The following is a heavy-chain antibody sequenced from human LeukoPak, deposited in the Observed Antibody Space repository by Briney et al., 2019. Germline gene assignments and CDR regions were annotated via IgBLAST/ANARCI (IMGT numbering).Heavy chain of an antibody. D-gene: IGHD3-22*01. CDR2: ISYDGSNK. Sequence: GGSLRLSCAASGFTFSSYGMHWVRQAPGKGLEWVAVISYDGSNKYYADSVKGRFTISRDNSKNTLYLQMNSLRAEDTAVYYCAKDPSGGYYYDSSGYYDYWGQGTLVTVSS. J-gene: IGHJ4*02. V-gene: IGHV3-30*18. CDR3: AKDPSGGYYYDSSGYYDY. CDR1: GFTFSSYG.